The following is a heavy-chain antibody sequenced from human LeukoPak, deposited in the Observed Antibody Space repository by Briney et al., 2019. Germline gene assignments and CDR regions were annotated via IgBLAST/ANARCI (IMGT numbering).Heavy chain of an antibody. CDR3: ARDGGSYCGGGSCYSGTALDI. V-gene: IGHV3-23*01. D-gene: IGHD2-15*01. CDR1: GFTFSSAA. CDR2: ISISGGTT. Sequence: GGSLRLSCAVSGFTFSSAAMSWVRQAPGKGLEWVSSISISGGTTDYADSVKGRFTISRDNSKNTLYLQMNSLRGEDTAVYYCARDGGSYCGGGSCYSGTALDIWGQGTLVTVSS. J-gene: IGHJ3*02.